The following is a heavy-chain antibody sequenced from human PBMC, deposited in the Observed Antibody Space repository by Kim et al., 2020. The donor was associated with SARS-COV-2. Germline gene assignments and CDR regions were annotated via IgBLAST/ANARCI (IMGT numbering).Heavy chain of an antibody. V-gene: IGHV4-34*01. CDR3: ARFISARRYYYDSSGYLGRLRWFDP. J-gene: IGHJ5*02. Sequence: SETLSLTCAVYGGSFSGYYWSWIRQPPGKGLEWIGEINHSGSTNYNPSLKSRVTISVDTSKYQFSLKLSSVTAADTAVYYCARFISARRYYYDSSGYLGRLRWFDPWGQGTLVTVSS. D-gene: IGHD3-22*01. CDR2: INHSGST. CDR1: GGSFSGYY.